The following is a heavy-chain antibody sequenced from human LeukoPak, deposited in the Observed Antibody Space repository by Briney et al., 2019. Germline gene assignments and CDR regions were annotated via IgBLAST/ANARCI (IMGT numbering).Heavy chain of an antibody. CDR3: ALRLEGIAVSDAFDI. V-gene: IGHV1-24*01. Sequence: ASVKVSCKVSGYTLTELSMHWVRQAPGKGLEWMGGFDPEDGETIYAQKFQGRVTMTEDTSTDIAYMELSSLRSEDTAVYYCALRLEGIAVSDAFDIWGQGTMVTVSS. CDR1: GYTLTELS. J-gene: IGHJ3*02. CDR2: FDPEDGET. D-gene: IGHD6-19*01.